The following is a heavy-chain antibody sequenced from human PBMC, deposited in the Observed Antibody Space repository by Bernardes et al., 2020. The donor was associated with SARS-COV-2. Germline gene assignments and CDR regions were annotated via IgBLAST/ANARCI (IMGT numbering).Heavy chain of an antibody. Sequence: ASVKVSCTASGYTFSDYYTHWLRQAPAQGLEWMVWISPKSGATNHAQKFQGRVTMTWVTSISTDYMELSKLSSGDTAVYYCARTFYYDRGGDSLFGYWGQGTLVTVSS. J-gene: IGHJ4*02. CDR3: ARTFYYDRGGDSLFGY. D-gene: IGHD2-21*01. CDR1: GYTFSDYY. V-gene: IGHV1-2*02. CDR2: ISPKSGAT.